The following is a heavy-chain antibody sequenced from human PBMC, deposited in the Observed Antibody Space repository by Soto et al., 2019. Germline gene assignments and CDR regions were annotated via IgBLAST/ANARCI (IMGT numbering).Heavy chain of an antibody. CDR2: ISGSGGST. J-gene: IGHJ4*02. CDR3: AKDLDRYCSSTGCYYFDY. V-gene: IGHV3-23*01. Sequence: EVQLLESGGGLVQPGGSLRLSCAASGFTFSSYAMSWVRQAPGKGLEWVSAISGSGGSTYYADSVKGQFTISRDNSKNTLYLQMNSLRAEDTAVYYCAKDLDRYCSSTGCYYFDYWGQGSLVTVSS. CDR1: GFTFSSYA. D-gene: IGHD2-2*01.